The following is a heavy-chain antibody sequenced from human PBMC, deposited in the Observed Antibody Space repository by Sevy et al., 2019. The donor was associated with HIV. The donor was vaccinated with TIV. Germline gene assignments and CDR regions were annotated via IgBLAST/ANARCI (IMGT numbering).Heavy chain of an antibody. Sequence: GGSLRLSCATSGFSFSNNCMHWVRQAPGKGLVWVSRINGDGSSINYADPVNGRFTISRDNAKNTLYLQMNSLRVEDTAVYYCAGSNWYAAFDIWGPGTMVTVSS. J-gene: IGHJ3*02. CDR3: AGSNWYAAFDI. CDR2: INGDGSSI. CDR1: GFSFSNNC. D-gene: IGHD6-13*01. V-gene: IGHV3-74*01.